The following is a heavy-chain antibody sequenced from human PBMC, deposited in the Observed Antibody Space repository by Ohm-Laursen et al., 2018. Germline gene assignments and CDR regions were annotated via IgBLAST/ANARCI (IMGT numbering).Heavy chain of an antibody. Sequence: GSLRLSCSASGFTFSNYAISWVRQAPGKGLEWVSRIGVGGDGIVHADSVRGRFTISSDNSKNTVYLQMNSLRAEDTAMYYCAKAPSLGSIFQHWGQGTLVIVSS. CDR2: IGVGGDGI. CDR3: AKAPSLGSIFQH. V-gene: IGHV3-23*01. D-gene: IGHD3-16*01. J-gene: IGHJ1*01. CDR1: GFTFSNYA.